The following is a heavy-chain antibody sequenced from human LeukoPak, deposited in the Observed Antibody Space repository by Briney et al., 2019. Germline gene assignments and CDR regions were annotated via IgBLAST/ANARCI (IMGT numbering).Heavy chain of an antibody. J-gene: IGHJ6*03. CDR3: ARDGTIYDYGDYDYYYMDV. CDR1: GFTFSSYE. D-gene: IGHD4-17*01. CDR2: ISSSGSTI. V-gene: IGHV3-48*03. Sequence: GGSLRLSCAASGFTFSSYEMNWVRQAPGKGLEWVSYISSSGSTIYYADSVKGRFTISRDNAKNSLYLQMNSLRAEDTAVYYCARDGTIYDYGDYDYYYMDVWGKGTTVTISS.